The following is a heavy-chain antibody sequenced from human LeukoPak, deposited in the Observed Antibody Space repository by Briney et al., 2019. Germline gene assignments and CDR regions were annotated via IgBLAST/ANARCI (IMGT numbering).Heavy chain of an antibody. V-gene: IGHV1-8*03. CDR2: MNPHSGDT. J-gene: IGHJ3*02. Sequence: ASVKVSCKASGYTFTFYDIQWVRQAAGQGLEWMGWMNPHSGDTGYAQKFLGRITLTRNTSTSMAYMELTSLKSEDTAVYYCARGRRDVFDIWGQGTTVTVS. CDR3: ARGRRDVFDI. CDR1: GYTFTFYD.